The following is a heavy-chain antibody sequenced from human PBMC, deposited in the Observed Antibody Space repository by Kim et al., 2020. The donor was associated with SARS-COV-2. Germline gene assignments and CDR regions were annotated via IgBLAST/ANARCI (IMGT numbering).Heavy chain of an antibody. CDR2: INHSGST. CDR3: ARGPGWRWLNFGI. J-gene: IGHJ3*02. D-gene: IGHD2-15*01. Sequence: SETLSLTCAVYGGSFSGYYWSWIRQPPGKGLEWIGEINHSGSTNYNPSLKSRVTISVDTSKNQFSLKLSSVTAADTAVYYCARGPGWRWLNFGIWGQGTMVTVSS. V-gene: IGHV4-34*01. CDR1: GGSFSGYY.